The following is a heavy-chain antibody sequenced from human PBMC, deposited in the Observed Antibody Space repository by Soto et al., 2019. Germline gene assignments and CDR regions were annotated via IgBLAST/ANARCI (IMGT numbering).Heavy chain of an antibody. V-gene: IGHV3-23*01. CDR2: ISGSGGST. CDR1: GFTFSSYA. CDR3: AKDRTGMVRGVIQNWFDP. D-gene: IGHD3-10*01. Sequence: GGSLRLSCAASGFTFSSYAMSWVRQAPGKGLEWVSAISGSGGSTYYADSVKGRFTISRDNSKNTLYLQMNSLRAEDTAVYYCAKDRTGMVRGVIQNWFDPWGQGTLVTVSS. J-gene: IGHJ5*02.